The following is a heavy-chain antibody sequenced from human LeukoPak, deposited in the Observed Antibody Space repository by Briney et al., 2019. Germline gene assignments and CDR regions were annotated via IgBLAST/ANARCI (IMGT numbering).Heavy chain of an antibody. CDR1: GFKFDDYG. D-gene: IGHD3-22*01. Sequence: PVGSLRLSCAASGFKFDDYGMSWVRQAPGKGLEWVCDINWNGAWTGYADSVKGRFTISRDNAKNSLYLQMNSMRAEDTALYYCAGYYYDSSRGFDLWGQGTLVTVSA. V-gene: IGHV3-20*04. CDR3: AGYYYDSSRGFDL. CDR2: INWNGAWT. J-gene: IGHJ5*02.